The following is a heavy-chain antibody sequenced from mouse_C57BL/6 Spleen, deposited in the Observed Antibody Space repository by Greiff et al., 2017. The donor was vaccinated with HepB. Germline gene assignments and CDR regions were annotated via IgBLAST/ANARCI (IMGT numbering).Heavy chain of an antibody. CDR1: GYTFTSYW. CDR2: IDPSDSYT. CDR3: ARWNDFYAMDY. Sequence: QVQLQQPGAELVRPGTSVKLSCKASGYTFTSYWIHWVKQRPGQGLEWIGVIDPSDSYTNYNQKFKGKATLTVDTSSSTAYMQLSSLTSEDSAVYYCARWNDFYAMDYWGQGTSVTVSS. J-gene: IGHJ4*01. V-gene: IGHV1-59*01.